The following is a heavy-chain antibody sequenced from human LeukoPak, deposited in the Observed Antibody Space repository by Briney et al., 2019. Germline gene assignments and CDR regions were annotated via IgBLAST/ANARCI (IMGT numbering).Heavy chain of an antibody. J-gene: IGHJ6*03. D-gene: IGHD3-10*01. Sequence: GGSLRLSCAASGFTFSSNYMSWVRQAPGKGLEWVSVIYSGGSTYYADSVKGRFTISRDNSKNTLYLQMNSLRVEDTAVYYCARDRDGISMVRDRTYYYMDVWGKGTTVTVSS. CDR1: GFTFSSNY. CDR2: IYSGGST. CDR3: ARDRDGISMVRDRTYYYMDV. V-gene: IGHV3-66*01.